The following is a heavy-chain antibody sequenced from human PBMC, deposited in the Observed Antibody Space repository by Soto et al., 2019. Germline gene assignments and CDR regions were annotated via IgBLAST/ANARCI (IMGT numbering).Heavy chain of an antibody. V-gene: IGHV2-5*02. Sequence: QITLKESGPTLVKPTQTLTLTCTFSGFSLSTSGVGVGWIRQPPGTPLEWLALLYWDDDKRYSPSLKSRLTISKDTSKNQVVLTMNNMDSVDTATDYCVGITMGGGVIISPYYYYMDVWVKGSTVTVSS. CDR3: VGITMGGGVIISPYYYYMDV. CDR1: GFSLSTSGVG. D-gene: IGHD3-10*01. J-gene: IGHJ6*03. CDR2: LYWDDDK.